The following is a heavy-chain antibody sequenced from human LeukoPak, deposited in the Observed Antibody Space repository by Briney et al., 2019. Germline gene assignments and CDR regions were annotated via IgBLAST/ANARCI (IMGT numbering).Heavy chain of an antibody. D-gene: IGHD3-16*02. V-gene: IGHV3-21*01. Sequence: GGTLRLSCAASGLTFSSYSMNWVRQAPGKGLEWVSSISSSSSYIYYADSVKGRFTISRDNAKNSLYLQMNSVRAEGTGVYYCARAYDYVWGSYRYSFDYWGEGTLVTVS. CDR2: ISSSSSYI. CDR1: GLTFSSYS. J-gene: IGHJ4*02. CDR3: ARAYDYVWGSYRYSFDY.